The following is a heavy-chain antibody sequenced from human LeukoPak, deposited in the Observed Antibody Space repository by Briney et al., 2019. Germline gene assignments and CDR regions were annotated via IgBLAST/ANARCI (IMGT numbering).Heavy chain of an antibody. V-gene: IGHV3-74*01. Sequence: QSGGSLRLSCAGSGFTFSKYWMHWVRQAPGKGLVWVSRIYIDGTGTVYAGSVKGRFTISRDNAKNTLYLQMNSLRVDDTAVYYCTRAPPSNGYNYHFDIWGQGTTVTVSS. CDR1: GFTFSKYW. D-gene: IGHD5-24*01. J-gene: IGHJ3*02. CDR3: TRAPPSNGYNYHFDI. CDR2: IYIDGTGT.